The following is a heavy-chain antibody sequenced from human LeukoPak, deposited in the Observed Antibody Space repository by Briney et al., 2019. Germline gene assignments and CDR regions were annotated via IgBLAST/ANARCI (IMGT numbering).Heavy chain of an antibody. Sequence: SQTLSLICTVSGGSVSSSGYYWSWIRQHPGKGLEWIGHIYYGGTIYYNPSFESRVTISVDTSKDQFSLKLRSVTAADTAVYYCARVYWDQNWFDPWGQGTRVTVSS. CDR2: IYYGGTI. CDR1: GGSVSSSGYY. J-gene: IGHJ5*02. D-gene: IGHD2-8*02. V-gene: IGHV4-31*03. CDR3: ARVYWDQNWFDP.